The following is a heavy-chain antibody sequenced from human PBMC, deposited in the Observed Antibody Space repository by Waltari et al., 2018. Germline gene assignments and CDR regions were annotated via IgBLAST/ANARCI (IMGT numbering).Heavy chain of an antibody. Sequence: QVQLQESGPGLVKPSETMSLTCTVSGGSIRSYFWSWIRQSPGKAPEWIGYIYYSGSTKYNPALNSRVPISLDTSKNQFSLKVNSVTAADTAVYYCSRFGRSGYCPFDQWGQGIQVTVSS. J-gene: IGHJ4*02. CDR1: GGSIRSYF. CDR2: IYYSGST. CDR3: SRFGRSGYCPFDQ. V-gene: IGHV4-59*01. D-gene: IGHD3-3*01.